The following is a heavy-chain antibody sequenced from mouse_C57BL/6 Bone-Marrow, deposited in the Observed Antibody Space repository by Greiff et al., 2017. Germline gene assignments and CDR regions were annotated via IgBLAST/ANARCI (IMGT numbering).Heavy chain of an antibody. D-gene: IGHD1-1*01. Sequence: VQRVESGAELARPGASVKMSCKASGYTFTSYTMHWVKQRPGQGLEWIGYINPSSGYTKYNQKFKDKATLTADKSSSTAYMQLSSLTSEDSAVYYCARGLRNFDYWGQGTTLTVSS. CDR2: INPSSGYT. J-gene: IGHJ2*01. V-gene: IGHV1-4*01. CDR1: GYTFTSYT. CDR3: ARGLRNFDY.